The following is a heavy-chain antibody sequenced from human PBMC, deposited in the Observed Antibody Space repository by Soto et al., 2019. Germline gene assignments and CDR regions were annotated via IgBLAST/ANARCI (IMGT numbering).Heavy chain of an antibody. CDR2: IHYSGTT. CDR1: GGSISSYY. J-gene: IGHJ4*02. CDR3: ARDGGSVGAHFDY. D-gene: IGHD1-26*01. V-gene: IGHV4-59*01. Sequence: SETLSLTCTVSGGSISSYYWSWIRQPPGKGLEWIGYIHYSGTTNYNPSLKSRVTISVDTSKNQFSLKLSSVTAADTAVYYCARDGGSVGAHFDYWGQGTPVTVS.